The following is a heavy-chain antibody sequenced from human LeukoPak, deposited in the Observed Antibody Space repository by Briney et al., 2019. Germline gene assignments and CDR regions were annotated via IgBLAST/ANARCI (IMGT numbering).Heavy chain of an antibody. CDR2: ISGSGGST. D-gene: IGHD4-23*01. Sequence: GGFLRLSCAASGFTFSSYAMSWVRQAPGKGLEWVSAISGSGGSTYYADSVKGRFTISRDNSKNTLYLQMNSLRAEDTAVYYCAKNPVYGGSLPYPFDYWGQGTLVTVSS. V-gene: IGHV3-23*01. CDR3: AKNPVYGGSLPYPFDY. CDR1: GFTFSSYA. J-gene: IGHJ4*02.